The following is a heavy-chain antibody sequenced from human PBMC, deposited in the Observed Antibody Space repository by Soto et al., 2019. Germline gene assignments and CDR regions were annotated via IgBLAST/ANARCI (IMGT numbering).Heavy chain of an antibody. CDR3: ARSKRRNTAMVTDFDY. V-gene: IGHV1-69*13. CDR1: GGTFSSYA. J-gene: IGHJ4*02. D-gene: IGHD5-18*01. Sequence: SVKVSCKASGGTFSSYAISWVRQAPGQGLEWMGGIIPIFGTANYAQKFQGRVTITADESTSTAYMELSSLRSEDTAVYYCARSKRRNTAMVTDFDYWGQGTLVTVSS. CDR2: IIPIFGTA.